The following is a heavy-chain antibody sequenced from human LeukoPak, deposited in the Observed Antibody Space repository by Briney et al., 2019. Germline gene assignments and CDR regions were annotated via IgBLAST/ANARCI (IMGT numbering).Heavy chain of an antibody. D-gene: IGHD7-27*01. V-gene: IGHV1-2*02. CDR3: ARDFSWGPDC. CDR2: VNGKRGDT. J-gene: IGHJ4*02. CDR1: GCSLADHY. Sequence: ASVKVSCKAYGCSLADHYMHCLRQAPGQGLEWMGWVNGKRGDTNYAQQFQDRVLMTRDTSINTIYIELTRLTTDDTATYYCARDFSWGPDCWGQGTLVTVSS.